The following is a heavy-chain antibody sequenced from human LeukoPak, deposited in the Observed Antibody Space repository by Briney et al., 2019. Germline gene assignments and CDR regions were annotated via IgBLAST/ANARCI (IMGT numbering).Heavy chain of an antibody. CDR2: TYYRSKWYN. D-gene: IGHD2-2*01. J-gene: IGHJ5*02. Sequence: SQTLSLTCAISGDSVSSNSATWNWIRQSPSRGLEWLGRTYYRSKWYNDYAVSVKSRITINPDTSKNQFSLQLNSVTPEDTAVYYCAREGVIVVVPAATANNWFDPWGQETLVTVSS. V-gene: IGHV6-1*01. CDR3: AREGVIVVVPAATANNWFDP. CDR1: GDSVSSNSAT.